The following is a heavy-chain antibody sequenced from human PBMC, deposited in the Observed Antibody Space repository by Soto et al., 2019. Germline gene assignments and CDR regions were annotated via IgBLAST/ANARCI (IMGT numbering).Heavy chain of an antibody. Sequence: SETLSFTXTVSGGSIRDGGYYWSWIRQRPGKGLEWLGYIYYTGSAYYNPSLKSRLTISVDVSKSQFSLKLTSLTAADTAVYYCAKDPSPQPTTVVTPGWFDPWGQGVLVTVSS. J-gene: IGHJ5*02. V-gene: IGHV4-31*02. CDR3: AKDPSPQPTTVVTPGWFDP. CDR1: GGSIRDGGYY. D-gene: IGHD4-17*01. CDR2: IYYTGSA.